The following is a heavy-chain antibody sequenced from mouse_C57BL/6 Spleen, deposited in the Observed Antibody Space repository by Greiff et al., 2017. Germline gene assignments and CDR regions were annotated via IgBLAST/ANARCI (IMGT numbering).Heavy chain of an antibody. J-gene: IGHJ2*01. Sequence: EVKLMESEGGLVQPGSSMKLSCTASGFTFSDYYMAWVRQVPEKGLEWVANINYDGSSTYYLDSLKSRFIISRDNAKNILYLQMSSLKSEDTASYCSARDHWDYFDYWGQGTTLTVSS. CDR2: INYDGSST. CDR1: GFTFSDYY. CDR3: ARDHWDYFDY. D-gene: IGHD4-1*01. V-gene: IGHV5-16*01.